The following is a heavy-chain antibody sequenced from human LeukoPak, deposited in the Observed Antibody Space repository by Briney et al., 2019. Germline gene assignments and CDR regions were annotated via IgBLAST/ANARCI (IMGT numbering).Heavy chain of an antibody. J-gene: IGHJ4*02. D-gene: IGHD6-13*01. Sequence: SETLSLTCTVSGGSISSYYWSWIRQPPGKGLEWIGYIYYSGSTNYNPSLKSRVTISVDTSKNQFSLKLSSVTAADTAVYYCVREAYSSSWYRARYPYYFDYWGQGTLVTVSS. CDR1: GGSISSYY. CDR3: VREAYSSSWYRARYPYYFDY. V-gene: IGHV4-59*01. CDR2: IYYSGST.